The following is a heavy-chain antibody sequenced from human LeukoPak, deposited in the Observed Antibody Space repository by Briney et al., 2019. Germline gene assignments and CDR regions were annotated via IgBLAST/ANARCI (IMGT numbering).Heavy chain of an antibody. Sequence: KSSETLTLSCTVSGGSISSYYRSWIRQPPGKGLEWIGYIYYSGSTNYNPSLKSRVTISVDKSKNQFSLKLSSVTAADTAVYYCARGLMMAVAGRGEFHYWGEGALVTVSS. J-gene: IGHJ4*02. D-gene: IGHD6-13*01. CDR1: GGSISSYY. CDR3: ARGLMMAVAGRGEFHY. V-gene: IGHV4-59*01. CDR2: IYYSGST.